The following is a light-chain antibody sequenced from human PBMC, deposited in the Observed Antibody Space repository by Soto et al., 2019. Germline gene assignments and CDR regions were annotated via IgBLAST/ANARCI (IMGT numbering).Light chain of an antibody. CDR3: SSYTGSSTYV. Sequence: QSALTQPASVSGSPGQSITISCTGTSNDVGGYNYVSWYQQHPGKAPKLMIYDVSNRPSGVSNRFSGSKSANTASLTISGLQTEDESDYYCSSYTGSSTYVFGTGTRSPS. J-gene: IGLJ1*01. CDR1: SNDVGGYNY. CDR2: DVS. V-gene: IGLV2-14*03.